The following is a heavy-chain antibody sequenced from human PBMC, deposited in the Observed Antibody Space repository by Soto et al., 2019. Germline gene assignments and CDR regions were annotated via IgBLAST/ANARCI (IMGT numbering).Heavy chain of an antibody. Sequence: SGGSLRLSCAASGFTFSSYEMNWVRQAPGKGLEWVSYISSSGGTIYYADSVKGRFTISRDNAKNSLYLQMNSLRAEDTAVYYCARDGWSGWYLDYFDYWGQGTLVTVSS. D-gene: IGHD6-19*01. CDR3: ARDGWSGWYLDYFDY. J-gene: IGHJ4*02. CDR1: GFTFSSYE. V-gene: IGHV3-48*03. CDR2: ISSSGGTI.